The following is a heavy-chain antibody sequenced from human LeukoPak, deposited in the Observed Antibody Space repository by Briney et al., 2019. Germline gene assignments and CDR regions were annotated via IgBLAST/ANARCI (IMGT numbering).Heavy chain of an antibody. CDR2: IWFDGKNE. D-gene: IGHD2-8*01. J-gene: IGHJ6*02. V-gene: IGHV3-33*01. Sequence: GGSLRLSWAASGFTFSSYGMHWVRQAPGKGRGWVANIWFDGKNEHFAVSVKGRFTISRDNSKNTMYLQINSLRAEDTAVYYCARDRHCANGVCHSPPGMDVWGQGTTVTVSS. CDR3: ARDRHCANGVCHSPPGMDV. CDR1: GFTFSSYG.